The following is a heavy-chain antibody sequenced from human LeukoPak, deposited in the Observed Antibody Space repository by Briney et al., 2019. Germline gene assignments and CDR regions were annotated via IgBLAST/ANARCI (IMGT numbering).Heavy chain of an antibody. CDR1: GFTFSSYG. CDR3: AKGPGSLDY. J-gene: IGHJ4*02. CDR2: ISYDGSNK. D-gene: IGHD1-14*01. Sequence: PGRSLRLSCAASGFTFSSYGMHWVRQAPGKGLEWVAVISYDGSNKYYAESVKGRFTISRDNSKNTLYLQMNSLRAEDTAVYYCAKGPGSLDYWGQGTLVTVSS. V-gene: IGHV3-30*18.